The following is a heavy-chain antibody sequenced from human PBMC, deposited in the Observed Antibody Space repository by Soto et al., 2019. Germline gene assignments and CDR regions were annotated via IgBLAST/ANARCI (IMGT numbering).Heavy chain of an antibody. V-gene: IGHV1-69*01. D-gene: IGHD2-2*01. Sequence: QVQLVQSGAEVKKPGSSVKVSCKASGGTFGSYAISWVRQAPGQGLEWMGGIIPIPGTANYAQKFQGRVTIAADASTSTAYMELSSRRSEDTAVYYCARSQGSSTSLGISYSSYYGMDVWGQGTRVTVSS. CDR2: IIPIPGTA. CDR1: GGTFGSYA. CDR3: ARSQGSSTSLGISYSSYYGMDV. J-gene: IGHJ6*02.